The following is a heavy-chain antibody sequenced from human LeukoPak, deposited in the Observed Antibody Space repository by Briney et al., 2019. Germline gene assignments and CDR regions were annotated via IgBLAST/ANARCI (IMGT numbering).Heavy chain of an antibody. V-gene: IGHV3-30*18. CDR1: GFTFSSCG. Sequence: PGRSLRLSCAASGFTFSSCGMHWVRQASGKGLEWVAVISFDGSNKYFADSVKGRFTISRDNSKNTLYLQMSSLRAEDTAVYYCAKGIWVVRGVIGDAFDIWGQGTMVSVSS. D-gene: IGHD3-10*01. J-gene: IGHJ3*02. CDR2: ISFDGSNK. CDR3: AKGIWVVRGVIGDAFDI.